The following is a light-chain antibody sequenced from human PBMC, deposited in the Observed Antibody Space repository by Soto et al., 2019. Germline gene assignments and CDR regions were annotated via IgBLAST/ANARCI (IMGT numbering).Light chain of an antibody. J-gene: IGKJ4*01. V-gene: IGKV1-9*01. CDR2: AVP. CDR3: QQLKNYPLT. Sequence: DIQLTQSPSFLSASVVDRVTITCRASQGISSYLAWYQQRPGKAPKFLMYAVPTLQSGVPSRFSGSGSGTEFALTISSLQPEDFATYYCQQLKNYPLTFGGGTKVDIK. CDR1: QGISSY.